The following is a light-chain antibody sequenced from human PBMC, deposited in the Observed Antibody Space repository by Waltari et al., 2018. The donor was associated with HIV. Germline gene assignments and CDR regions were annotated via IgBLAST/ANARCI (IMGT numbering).Light chain of an antibody. J-gene: IGKJ5*01. CDR2: LGT. CDR1: QSLLLSDGNNY. Sequence: EIVMTQSPLSMPVTPGEPASISCRSSQSLLLSDGNNYVYWYLQKPGQSPQLLFYLGTSRASGVPDRFSGRGSGTDFTLKISRVEAEDVGVYYCMQSIQAPIAFGQGTRLDIK. V-gene: IGKV2-28*01. CDR3: MQSIQAPIA.